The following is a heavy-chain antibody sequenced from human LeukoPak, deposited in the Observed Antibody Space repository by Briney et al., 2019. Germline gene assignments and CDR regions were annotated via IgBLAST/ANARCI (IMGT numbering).Heavy chain of an antibody. Sequence: GASVKVSCKASGYTFTGYYMHWVRQAPGQGLEWMGRINPNSGGTNYAQKFQGRVTMTRDTSISTAYMELSRLRSDDTAVYYCARVSGGSSYSDYWGQGTLVTVSS. CDR3: ARVSGGSSYSDY. V-gene: IGHV1-2*06. CDR1: GYTFTGYY. D-gene: IGHD2-15*01. CDR2: INPNSGGT. J-gene: IGHJ4*02.